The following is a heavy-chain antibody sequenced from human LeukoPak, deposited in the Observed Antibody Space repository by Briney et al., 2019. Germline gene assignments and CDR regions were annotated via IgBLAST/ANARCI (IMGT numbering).Heavy chain of an antibody. D-gene: IGHD3-9*01. J-gene: IGHJ4*02. CDR2: ISAYNGNT. V-gene: IGHV1-18*01. CDR3: ARGTPGYYYAGYFDY. CDR1: GYTFTSYG. Sequence: ASVKVSCKASGYTFTSYGISWVRQAPGQGLEWMGWISAYNGNTNYAQKLQGRVTMTTDTSTSTAYMELRSPRSDDTAVYYCARGTPGYYYAGYFDYWGQGTLVTVSS.